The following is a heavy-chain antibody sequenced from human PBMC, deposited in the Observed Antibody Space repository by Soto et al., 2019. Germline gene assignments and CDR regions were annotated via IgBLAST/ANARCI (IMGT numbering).Heavy chain of an antibody. Sequence: PSETLSLTCTVSGGSISSGGYYWSWIRQHPGKGLEWIGYIYYSGSTYYNPSLKSRVTISVDTSKNQFSLKLSSVTAADTAVYYCARSTGDNWNPNNFDYWGQGTLVTVSS. CDR3: ARSTGDNWNPNNFDY. V-gene: IGHV4-31*03. D-gene: IGHD1-20*01. J-gene: IGHJ4*02. CDR2: IYYSGST. CDR1: GGSISSGGYY.